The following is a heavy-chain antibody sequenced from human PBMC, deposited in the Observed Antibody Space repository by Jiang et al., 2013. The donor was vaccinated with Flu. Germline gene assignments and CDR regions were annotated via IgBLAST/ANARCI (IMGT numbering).Heavy chain of an antibody. D-gene: IGHD5-24*01. J-gene: IGHJ4*02. V-gene: IGHV3-53*04. CDR2: IYSGGST. CDR3: ARAVSAGYKWSGYFDY. Sequence: VQLLESGGGLVQPGGSLRLSCAASGFTVSSNYMSWVRQAPGKGLEWVSVIYSGGSTYYADSVKGRFTISRHNSKNTLYLQMNSLRAEDTAVYYCARAVSAGYKWSGYFDYWGQGTLVTVSS. CDR1: GFTVSSNY.